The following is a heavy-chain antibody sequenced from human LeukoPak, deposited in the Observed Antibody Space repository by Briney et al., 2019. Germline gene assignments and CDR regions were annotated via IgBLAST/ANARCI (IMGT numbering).Heavy chain of an antibody. CDR1: GYYFTTYW. J-gene: IGHJ4*02. CDR3: ARLGIAATGTGPLYFDY. Sequence: GESLKISCKVSGYYFTTYWIGWVRQMPGKGPGWMGVIYPADSDSRYSPTLQGQVSISVDKSISTAYLQWRSLKDSDTAMYYCARLGIAATGTGPLYFDYWGQGTLVTVSS. D-gene: IGHD6-13*01. CDR2: IYPADSDS. V-gene: IGHV5-51*01.